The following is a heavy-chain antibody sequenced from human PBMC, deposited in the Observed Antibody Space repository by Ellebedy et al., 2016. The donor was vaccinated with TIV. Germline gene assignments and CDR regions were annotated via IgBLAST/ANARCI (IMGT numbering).Heavy chain of an antibody. CDR2: IRQEGDEI. CDR1: GFNFRSYW. D-gene: IGHD4-17*01. V-gene: IGHV3-7*01. J-gene: IGHJ5*02. CDR3: ARRASYGDYAVQVNPWFDP. Sequence: GESLKISCAASGFNFRSYWMTWVRQAPGKRLEWVAKIRQEGDEIYYVESVKGRFTISRDNAKNSLFLQMNSLRVEETAVYYCARRASYGDYAVQVNPWFDPWGQGTLVTVSS.